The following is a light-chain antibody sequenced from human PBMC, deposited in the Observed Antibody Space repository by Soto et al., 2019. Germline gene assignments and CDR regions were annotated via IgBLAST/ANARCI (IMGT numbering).Light chain of an antibody. J-gene: IGLJ3*02. CDR3: QTWGTGILV. Sequence: QSVLTQSPSASASLGASVKLTCTLSSGHSSYAIAWHQQQPEKGPRYLMKLNSDGSHSKGEGIPDRFSGSSSGAERYLTISSLQSEDEADYYCQTWGTGILVFGGGTKLTVL. CDR2: LNSDGSH. CDR1: SGHSSYA. V-gene: IGLV4-69*01.